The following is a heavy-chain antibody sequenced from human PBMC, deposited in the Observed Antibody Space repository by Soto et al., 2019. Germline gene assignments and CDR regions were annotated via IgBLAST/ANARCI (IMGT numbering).Heavy chain of an antibody. CDR2: VHYSGIT. V-gene: IGHV4-61*08. CDR1: GGSVNSGGYF. D-gene: IGHD1-26*01. CDR3: ARDQVGTTTGFDY. Sequence: QMQLQESGPGLVKPSETLSLTCSVSGGSVNSGGYFWSWIRQPPGKGLEWIGYVHYSGITKYNPPLKSRVTISVDTSKNQFSLNLSSVTAADTAVYYCARDQVGTTTGFDYWGQGILVTVSS. J-gene: IGHJ4*02.